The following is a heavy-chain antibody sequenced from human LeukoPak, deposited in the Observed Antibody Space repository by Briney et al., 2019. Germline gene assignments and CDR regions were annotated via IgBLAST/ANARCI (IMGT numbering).Heavy chain of an antibody. D-gene: IGHD5-12*01. Sequence: ASVKVSCETSGYTFSSYGYSWVRQAPGQGLEWMGWVSPYNGNTRYQEKFQGRVTMTTDTSASTVYMELRSLRSDDTAVYYCARETRYIVTSKYNASDIWGQGTMVTVSS. V-gene: IGHV1-18*01. CDR2: VSPYNGNT. CDR3: ARETRYIVTSKYNASDI. CDR1: GYTFSSYG. J-gene: IGHJ3*02.